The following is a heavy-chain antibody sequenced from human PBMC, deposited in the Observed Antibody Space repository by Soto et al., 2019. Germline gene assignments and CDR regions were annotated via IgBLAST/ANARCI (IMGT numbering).Heavy chain of an antibody. V-gene: IGHV1-46*01. Sequence: QVQLVQSGAEVKKPGASVTVSCKASAYSFTTYHIHWVRQAPGQGLEWMGLINPDAGATNYAQRFQGRLRVTSETSTSTVYMELRSLRFDDTAVYYCARGDIILVPASEGNWFDPWGQGTLVTVSS. CDR2: INPDAGAT. J-gene: IGHJ5*02. CDR3: ARGDIILVPASEGNWFDP. D-gene: IGHD2-2*01. CDR1: AYSFTTYH.